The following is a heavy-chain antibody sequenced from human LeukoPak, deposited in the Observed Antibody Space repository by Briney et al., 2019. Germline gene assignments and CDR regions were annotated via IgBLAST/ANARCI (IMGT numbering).Heavy chain of an antibody. D-gene: IGHD1-26*01. CDR1: GFTFDEYA. J-gene: IGHJ3*01. V-gene: IGHV3-9*01. CDR3: AKDRGGSSELGDAFDV. CDR2: ISYSSGSI. Sequence: GRPLRLSCAASGFTFDEYAMHWVRQAPGKGLEWVSGISYSSGSIGYVDSVKGRFTISRDNAKNSLYLQMNSLRVEDTALYYCAKDRGGSSELGDAFDVWGQGTMVRVSS.